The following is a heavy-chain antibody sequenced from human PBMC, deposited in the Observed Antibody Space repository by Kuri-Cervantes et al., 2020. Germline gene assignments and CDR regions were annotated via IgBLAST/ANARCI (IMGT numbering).Heavy chain of an antibody. CDR1: GYTFTSYY. Sequence: ASVKVSCKASGYTFTSYYMHWARQAPGQGLEWMGIINPSGGSTSYAQKFQGRVTMTRDTSTGTVYMELSSLRSEDTAVYYCARGDMVRGVVDYYYYGMDVWGQGTTVTVSS. J-gene: IGHJ6*02. CDR2: INPSGGST. V-gene: IGHV1-46*01. CDR3: ARGDMVRGVVDYYYYGMDV. D-gene: IGHD3-10*01.